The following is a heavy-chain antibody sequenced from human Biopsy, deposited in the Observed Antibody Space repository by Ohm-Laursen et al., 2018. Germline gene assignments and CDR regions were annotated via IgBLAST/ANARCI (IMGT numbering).Heavy chain of an antibody. D-gene: IGHD6-19*01. CDR1: GFGFYA. Sequence: SLRLSCAASGFGFYAMHWVRQPPGKGLEWLAGTSFDGSNKFYAESVRGRFTISRDRSRDTLYLQMSRLTNEDTALYYCAKDGGQWLGGAFDIWGHGTMVIVAS. J-gene: IGHJ3*02. CDR3: AKDGGQWLGGAFDI. CDR2: TSFDGSNK. V-gene: IGHV3-30*18.